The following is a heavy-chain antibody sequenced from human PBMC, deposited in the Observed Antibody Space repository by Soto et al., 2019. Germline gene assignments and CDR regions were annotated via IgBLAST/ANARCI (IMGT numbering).Heavy chain of an antibody. D-gene: IGHD5-12*01. Sequence: GGSLRLSCAASGFTFSSYWMHWVRQAPGKGLVWVSRINSDGSSTGYADSVKGRFTISRDNAKNTVYLQMNSLRVEDTAVYFCAKGYSGYDYAYWGQGSLVTVS. CDR3: AKGYSGYDYAY. CDR2: INSDGSST. J-gene: IGHJ4*02. CDR1: GFTFSSYW. V-gene: IGHV3-74*01.